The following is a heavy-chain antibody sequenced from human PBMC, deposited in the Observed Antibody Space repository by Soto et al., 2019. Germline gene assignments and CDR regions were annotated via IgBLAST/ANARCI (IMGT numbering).Heavy chain of an antibody. V-gene: IGHV1-18*01. Sequence: QVQLVQSGAEVKKPGASVKVSCKASGYTFTTYDISWVRQAPGQGLEWMGRISTYNGDTNYPQSLQGRLTMTTDTSTNTADRELRSLRSDDTAVDYCARDPYNVLMVNAPNLYGMDVWGQGTTVTVSS. D-gene: IGHD2-8*01. CDR3: ARDPYNVLMVNAPNLYGMDV. CDR2: ISTYNGDT. J-gene: IGHJ6*02. CDR1: GYTFTTYD.